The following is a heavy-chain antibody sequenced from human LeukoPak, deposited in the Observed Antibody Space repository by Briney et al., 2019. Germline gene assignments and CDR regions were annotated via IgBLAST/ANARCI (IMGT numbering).Heavy chain of an antibody. CDR2: IRYDGSNE. D-gene: IGHD2-2*01. J-gene: IGHJ4*02. Sequence: GGALRLFCVASGFTFSYFGMHWVRQAPGKGLEWVAFIRYDGSNEYYAESVKGRFTISRDNSKNTLYLQMNSLRVEDTAAYYCAKIEGKYQLANIPDSWGQGTLVTVSS. V-gene: IGHV3-30*02. CDR1: GFTFSYFG. CDR3: AKIEGKYQLANIPDS.